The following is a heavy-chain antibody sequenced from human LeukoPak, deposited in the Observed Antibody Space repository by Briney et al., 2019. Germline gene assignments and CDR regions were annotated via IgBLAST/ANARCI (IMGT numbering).Heavy chain of an antibody. CDR1: GFTFDDYA. J-gene: IGHJ4*02. CDR2: ISWNSGSI. D-gene: IGHD4-23*01. Sequence: GGSLRLSCAASGFTFDDYAMHWVRQAPGKGLEWVSGISWNSGSIGYADSVKGRFTIPRDNAKNSLYLRMNSLRAEDTALYYCAKDIAYRDYGGTLDYWGQGTLVTVSS. V-gene: IGHV3-9*01. CDR3: AKDIAYRDYGGTLDY.